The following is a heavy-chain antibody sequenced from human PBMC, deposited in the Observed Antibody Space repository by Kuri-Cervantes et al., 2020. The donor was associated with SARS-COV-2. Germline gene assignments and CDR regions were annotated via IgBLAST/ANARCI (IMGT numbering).Heavy chain of an antibody. Sequence: ASVHVSFQASGYTFTNYYMHWVRQAPGQGLEWMGIINPSGGSTSYAQKFQGRVTMTRDTSTSTVYMELSSLRSEDTAVYYCARGPPYCSGGSCYYPYYYDYYMDVWGKGTTVTVSS. V-gene: IGHV1-46*01. J-gene: IGHJ6*03. D-gene: IGHD2-15*01. CDR2: INPSGGST. CDR1: GYTFTNYY. CDR3: ARGPPYCSGGSCYYPYYYDYYMDV.